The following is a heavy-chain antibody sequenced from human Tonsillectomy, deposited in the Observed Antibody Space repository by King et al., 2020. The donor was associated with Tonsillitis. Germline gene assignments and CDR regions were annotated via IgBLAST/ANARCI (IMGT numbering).Heavy chain of an antibody. Sequence: VQLVESGGGLVQPGGSLRLSCAASGFTFSSYSMNWVRQAPGKGLEWVSYISGSSCTIYYADSVKGRFTISRDNAQKSLYLQMTSLRAEDTAVYYCARDAYCSSTSCFRHFDYWGQGTLVTVSS. CDR1: GFTFSSYS. J-gene: IGHJ4*02. D-gene: IGHD2-2*01. CDR3: ARDAYCSSTSCFRHFDY. V-gene: IGHV3-48*01. CDR2: ISGSSCTI.